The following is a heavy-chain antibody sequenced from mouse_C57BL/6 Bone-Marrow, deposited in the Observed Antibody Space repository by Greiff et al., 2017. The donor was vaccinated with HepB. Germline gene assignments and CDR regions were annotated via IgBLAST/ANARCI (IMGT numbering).Heavy chain of an antibody. J-gene: IGHJ4*01. V-gene: IGHV14-4*01. CDR3: TTDGYYKENAMDY. CDR1: GFNIKDDY. CDR2: IDPENGDT. D-gene: IGHD2-3*01. Sequence: VQLQQSGAELVRPGASVKLSCTASGFNIKDDYMHWVKQRPEQGLEWIGWIDPENGDTEYASKFQGKATITADTSSNTAYLQLSRLTSEDTAVYYCTTDGYYKENAMDYWGQGTSVTVSS.